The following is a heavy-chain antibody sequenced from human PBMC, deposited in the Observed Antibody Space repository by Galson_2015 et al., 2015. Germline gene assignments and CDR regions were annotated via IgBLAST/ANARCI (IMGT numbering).Heavy chain of an antibody. CDR1: GFTFSTYT. J-gene: IGHJ4*02. Sequence: SLRLSCAASGFTFSTYTMSWVRQAPGRGLEWVSVIYSGGSTYYADSVKGRFTISRDNSKNTLYLQMNSLRAEDTAVYYCARGHSGWYFDYWGQGTLVTVSS. CDR2: IYSGGST. CDR3: ARGHSGWYFDY. V-gene: IGHV3-53*01. D-gene: IGHD6-19*01.